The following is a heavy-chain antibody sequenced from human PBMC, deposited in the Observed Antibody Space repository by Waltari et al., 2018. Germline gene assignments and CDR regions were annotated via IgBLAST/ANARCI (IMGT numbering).Heavy chain of an antibody. CDR3: ARDSWNNIWHRDY. V-gene: IGHV3-23*01. J-gene: IGHJ4*02. D-gene: IGHD1-1*01. Sequence: EVQLFESGGDLVQPGESLRLSCAASGFTFGSYAMSWVRQAPGRGLEWVSTINGGGSTTFYAGSVKGRFTVSRDNSKNTLYRQINSLRVDDTAVYYCARDSWNNIWHRDYWGQGTLVTVSS. CDR1: GFTFGSYA. CDR2: INGGGSTT.